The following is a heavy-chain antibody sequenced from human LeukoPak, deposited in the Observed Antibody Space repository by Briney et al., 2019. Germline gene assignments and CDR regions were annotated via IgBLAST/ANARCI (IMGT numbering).Heavy chain of an antibody. CDR3: VRDGRGYCSSSSVCYSWFDP. V-gene: IGHV4-4*07. CDR1: GGSVNSYY. Sequence: TSETLSLTCTVSGGSVNSYYWSWIRQPAGKGLEWIGRICTSGTTNYNPSLKSRVSMSVDTSKNQFSLKLSSLTAADTAVYYCVRDGRGYCSSSSVCYSWFDPWGQGTLVAVSS. D-gene: IGHD2-2*01. CDR2: ICTSGTT. J-gene: IGHJ5*02.